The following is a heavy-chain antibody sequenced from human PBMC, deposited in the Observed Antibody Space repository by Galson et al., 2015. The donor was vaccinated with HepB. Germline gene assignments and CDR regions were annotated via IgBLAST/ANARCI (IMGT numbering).Heavy chain of an antibody. CDR1: GFTFSSYG. Sequence: SLRLSCAASGFTFSSYGMHWVRQAPGKGLEWVAVISYDGSNKYYADSVKGRFTISRDNSKNTLYLQMNSLRAEDTAVYYCAKDLRSYYYDNPDYFDFWGQGTLVTVSS. V-gene: IGHV3-30*18. CDR2: ISYDGSNK. J-gene: IGHJ4*02. CDR3: AKDLRSYYYDNPDYFDF. D-gene: IGHD3-22*01.